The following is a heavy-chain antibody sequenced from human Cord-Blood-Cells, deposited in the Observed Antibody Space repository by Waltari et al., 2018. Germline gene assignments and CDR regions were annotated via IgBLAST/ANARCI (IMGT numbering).Heavy chain of an antibody. J-gene: IGHJ3*02. CDR3: ARVDPYCSSTSCYSDAFDI. V-gene: IGHV1-8*01. D-gene: IGHD2-2*01. CDR2: MNPNSGNT. Sequence: QVQLVQSGAEVKNPGASLTVPCKASGYTFSRHYINWVRQATGPALEWMGWMNPNSGNTGYAQKFQGRVTMTRNTSISTAYMELSSLRSEDTAVYYCARVDPYCSSTSCYSDAFDIWGQGTMVTVSS. CDR1: GYTFSRHY.